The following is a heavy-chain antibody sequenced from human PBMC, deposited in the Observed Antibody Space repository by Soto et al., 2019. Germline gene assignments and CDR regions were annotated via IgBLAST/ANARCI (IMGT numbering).Heavy chain of an antibody. CDR1: GDSLTIGGHY. CDR2: IYHSGST. J-gene: IGHJ3*01. Sequence: SETLSLTCSVSGDSLTIGGHYLTWIRQHPGKGLEWIGYIYHSGSTYYSPSLKSRVTISVDTSENQFSLKLTSMTAADTAVYYCARGGDGFDLCGQGKMVTV. CDR3: ARGGDGFDL. V-gene: IGHV4-31*03.